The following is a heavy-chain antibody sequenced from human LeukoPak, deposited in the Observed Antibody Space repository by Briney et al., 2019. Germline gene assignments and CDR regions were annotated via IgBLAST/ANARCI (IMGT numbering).Heavy chain of an antibody. D-gene: IGHD2-2*01. Sequence: PGGSLRLSCAASGFTFSSYEMNWVRQAPGEGLEWVSYISSSGSTIYYADSVKGRFTISRDNAKNSLYLQMNSLRAEDTAVYYCATYLSPIVVVPAAMLPDYYYGMDVWGQGTTVTVSS. V-gene: IGHV3-48*03. J-gene: IGHJ6*02. CDR1: GFTFSSYE. CDR2: ISSSGSTI. CDR3: ATYLSPIVVVPAAMLPDYYYGMDV.